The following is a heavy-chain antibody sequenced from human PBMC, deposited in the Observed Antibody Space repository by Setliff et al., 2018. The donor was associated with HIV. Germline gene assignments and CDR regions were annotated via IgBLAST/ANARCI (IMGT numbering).Heavy chain of an antibody. J-gene: IGHJ2*01. CDR2: IYTSGKT. CDR3: ARAAYSGTYLWEPATDL. V-gene: IGHV4-61*09. D-gene: IGHD1-26*01. Sequence: PSETLSLTCTVSGDSITRGSYYWSWIRQPAGKGLEWTGHIYTSGKTHYSPSLKSRITISADTSKNQLSLNLSSVTAADTAVYYCARAAYSGTYLWEPATDLWGRGTLVTVSS. CDR1: GDSITRGSYY.